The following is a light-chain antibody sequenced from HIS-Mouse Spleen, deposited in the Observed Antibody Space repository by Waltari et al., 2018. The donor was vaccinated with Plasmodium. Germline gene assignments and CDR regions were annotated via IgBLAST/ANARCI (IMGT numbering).Light chain of an antibody. CDR3: QSADSSGTYWV. J-gene: IGLJ3*02. Sequence: SYELTQPPSVSVSPGQTARITCPGEALQTQYAYWYQQTPGQAPVLVIYKDSERPSGIPERFSGSSSGTTVTLTISGVQAEDEADYYCQSADSSGTYWVFGGGTKLTVL. V-gene: IGLV3-25*03. CDR1: ALQTQY. CDR2: KDS.